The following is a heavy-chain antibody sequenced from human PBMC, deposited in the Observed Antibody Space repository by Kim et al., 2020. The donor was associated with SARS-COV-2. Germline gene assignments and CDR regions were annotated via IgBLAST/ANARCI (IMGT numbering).Heavy chain of an antibody. D-gene: IGHD3-10*01. J-gene: IGHJ3*02. V-gene: IGHV4-30-2*01. CDR3: ARAFITMIRDVIILDAFDM. CDR1: GGSISGAGYT. Sequence: SETLSLTCGVSGGSISGAGYTWNWIRQPPGEGLEWLGYISHRGNTYYNPSLKSRVSISIDRSKNQFSLKLSSVTAADTAVYYCARAFITMIRDVIILDAFDMWGQGTMVTVSS. CDR2: ISHRGNT.